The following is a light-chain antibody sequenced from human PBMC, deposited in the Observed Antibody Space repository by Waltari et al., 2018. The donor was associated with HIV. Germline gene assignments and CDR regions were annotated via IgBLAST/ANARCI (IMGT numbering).Light chain of an antibody. Sequence: SVLTQPPSVSAAPGQTITISSSGSTSNIGSNYIACYQQFPGRAPKFLIYEDFRRPSGIPDRFSGSKSGTSATLDIPGLQTGDEADYYCGTWDSSLGAGVFGGGTKVTV. V-gene: IGLV1-51*02. CDR2: EDF. CDR3: GTWDSSLGAGV. CDR1: TSNIGSNY. J-gene: IGLJ3*02.